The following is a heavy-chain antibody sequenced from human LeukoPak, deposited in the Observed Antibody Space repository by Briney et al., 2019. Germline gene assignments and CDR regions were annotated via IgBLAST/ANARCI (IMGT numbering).Heavy chain of an antibody. CDR3: AREGPSMVPDYDY. V-gene: IGHV1-2*02. J-gene: IGHJ4*02. D-gene: IGHD3-10*01. Sequence: ASVKVSCKASGYTFTGYYLHWVRQAPGQGLEWVGWINPNSGDTGNAEKFQGRVTMTRDTSISTAYMELSRLGSDDTAVYYCAREGPSMVPDYDYWGQGTLVTVSS. CDR1: GYTFTGYY. CDR2: INPNSGDT.